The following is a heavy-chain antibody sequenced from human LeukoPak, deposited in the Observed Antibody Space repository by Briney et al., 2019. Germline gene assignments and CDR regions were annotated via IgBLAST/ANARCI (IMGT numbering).Heavy chain of an antibody. CDR2: IIPILGIA. J-gene: IGHJ4*02. D-gene: IGHD1-26*01. CDR1: GGTFSSYA. Sequence: SVKVSCKASGGTFSSYAISWVRQAPGQGLEWMGGIIPILGIANYAQKFQGRVTITADKSTSTACMELSSLRSEDTAVYYCARVIVGATGYYFDYWGQGTLVTVSS. V-gene: IGHV1-69*10. CDR3: ARVIVGATGYYFDY.